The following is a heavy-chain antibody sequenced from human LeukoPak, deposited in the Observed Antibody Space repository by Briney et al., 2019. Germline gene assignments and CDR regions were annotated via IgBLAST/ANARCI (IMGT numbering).Heavy chain of an antibody. Sequence: PGGSLRLSCAASGFTFSSYSMNWVRQAPGKGLEWVSSISSSSSYIYYADSVKGRFTISRDNAKNSLYLQMNSLRAEDTAVYYCARGRGYSYGHGYYFDYWGQGTLVTVSS. CDR3: ARGRGYSYGHGYYFDY. V-gene: IGHV3-21*01. CDR2: ISSSSSYI. CDR1: GFTFSSYS. J-gene: IGHJ4*02. D-gene: IGHD5-18*01.